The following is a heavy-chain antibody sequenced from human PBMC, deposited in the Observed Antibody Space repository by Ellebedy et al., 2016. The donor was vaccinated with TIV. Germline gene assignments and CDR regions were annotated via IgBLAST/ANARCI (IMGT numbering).Heavy chain of an antibody. CDR2: IYYSGRT. CDR3: ARARAFYSGSSYFHY. CDR1: GGSISSSSYY. D-gene: IGHD1-26*01. Sequence: SETLSLXXTVSGGSISSSSYYWGWIRQPPGKGLEWIGSIYYSGRTYYNPSLKSRVTISVDTSKNQFSLKLSSVTAADTAVYYCARARAFYSGSSYFHYWGQGTLVTVSS. J-gene: IGHJ4*02. V-gene: IGHV4-39*01.